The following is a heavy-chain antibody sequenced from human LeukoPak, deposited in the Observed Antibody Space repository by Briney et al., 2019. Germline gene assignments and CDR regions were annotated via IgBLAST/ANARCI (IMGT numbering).Heavy chain of an antibody. D-gene: IGHD5-12*01. CDR1: GFTFSSYA. CDR3: ARVFYQWLRFPSAYYYYMDV. Sequence: GGSLRLSCAASGFTFSSYAMHWVRQAPGKGLEWVAVISYDGSNKYYADSVKGRFTISRDNSKNTLYLQMNSLRAEDTAVYYCARVFYQWLRFPSAYYYYMDVWGKGTTVTVSS. J-gene: IGHJ6*03. CDR2: ISYDGSNK. V-gene: IGHV3-30*04.